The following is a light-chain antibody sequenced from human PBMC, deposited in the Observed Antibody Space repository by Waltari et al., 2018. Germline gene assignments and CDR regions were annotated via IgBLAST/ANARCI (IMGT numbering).Light chain of an antibody. J-gene: IGKJ1*01. CDR2: AAS. Sequence: AIQMTQSPSSLSASVGERVAITCRASQYIRNDLGWYQQKPGEAPKVLIHAASNLQSGVPSMFSGSGSGTDFTLTISSLQPEDFATYYCLQDYNYPRTFGQGTKVEIK. CDR1: QYIRND. CDR3: LQDYNYPRT. V-gene: IGKV1-6*01.